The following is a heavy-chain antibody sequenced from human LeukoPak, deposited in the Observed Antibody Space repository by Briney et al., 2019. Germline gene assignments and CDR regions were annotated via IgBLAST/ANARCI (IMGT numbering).Heavy chain of an antibody. CDR3: ARARSSGWASDY. CDR1: GFTFSSYS. D-gene: IGHD6-19*01. V-gene: IGHV3-21*01. J-gene: IGHJ4*02. Sequence: PGGSLRLSCAASGFTFSSYSMNWVRQAPEKVLEWVSSISSSSSYIYYADSVKGRFTISRDNAKNSLYLQMNSLRAEDTAVYYCARARSSGWASDYWGQGTLVTVSS. CDR2: ISSSSSYI.